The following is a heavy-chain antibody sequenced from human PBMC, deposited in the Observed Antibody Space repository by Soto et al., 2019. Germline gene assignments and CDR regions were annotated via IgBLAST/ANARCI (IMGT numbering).Heavy chain of an antibody. Sequence: SVKVSCKASGGTFSSYAISWVRQAPGQGLEWMGGIIPIFGTANYAQKFQGRVTITADESTSTAYMELSSLRSEDTAVYYCGGDEFVVNRYLAYGGKETLFPVSS. CDR3: GGDEFVVNRYLAY. CDR2: IIPIFGTA. CDR1: GGTFSSYA. V-gene: IGHV1-69*13. J-gene: IGHJ4*02. D-gene: IGHD3-16*02.